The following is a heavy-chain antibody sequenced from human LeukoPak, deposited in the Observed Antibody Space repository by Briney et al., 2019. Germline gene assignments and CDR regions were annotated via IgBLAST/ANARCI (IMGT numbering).Heavy chain of an antibody. CDR3: ARMSSYCDY. V-gene: IGHV3-7*01. CDR1: GFTFSSHH. J-gene: IGHJ4*02. CDR2: IKSDGSEK. D-gene: IGHD2-2*01. Sequence: PGGSLRLSCVASGFTFSSHHMNWVRQTPGKGLESVATIKSDGSEKYYVDSVKGRFTISRDNAKSSLYLQMNSLRAEDTGVYFCARMSSYCDYWGQGTLVTVSS.